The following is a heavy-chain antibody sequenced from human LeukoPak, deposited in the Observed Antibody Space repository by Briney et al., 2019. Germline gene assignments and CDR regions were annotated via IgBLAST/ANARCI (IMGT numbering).Heavy chain of an antibody. CDR2: TWYDGSIE. CDR3: ARAIEI. V-gene: IGHV3-33*01. J-gene: IGHJ4*02. Sequence: GGSLGLSCAASGFTLSSYGMHWVRQAPGMGLEWVAVTWYDGSIEYYADSVKGRFTISRDNSKNTVFLQMNSLRVEDTAVYYCARAIEIWGQGTLVTVSS. CDR1: GFTLSSYG. D-gene: IGHD5-24*01.